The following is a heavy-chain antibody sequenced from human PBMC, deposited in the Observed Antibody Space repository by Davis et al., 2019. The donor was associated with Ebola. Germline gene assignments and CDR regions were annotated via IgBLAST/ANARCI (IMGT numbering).Heavy chain of an antibody. CDR2: ISDNGGNT. J-gene: IGHJ6*02. D-gene: IGHD6-19*01. V-gene: IGHV3-23*01. Sequence: GGSLRLSCAASGFTFSVYAMSWVRQAPGKGLEWVSSISDNGGNTQYADSVKGRFTISRDNPKHALYLQMNSLRAEDTAVYYCAKDYSSGWSNYYYGVDVWGQGTTVTVSS. CDR3: AKDYSSGWSNYYYGVDV. CDR1: GFTFSVYA.